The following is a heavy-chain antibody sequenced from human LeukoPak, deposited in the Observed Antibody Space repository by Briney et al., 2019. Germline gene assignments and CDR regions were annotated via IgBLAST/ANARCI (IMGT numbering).Heavy chain of an antibody. D-gene: IGHD5-12*01. CDR2: IIPIFGTA. CDR1: GDTFSSYA. CDR3: ARAPPVATTPFGYFDY. Sequence: SVKVSCKASGDTFSSYAISWVRQAPGQRLEWMGGIIPIFGTANYAQKFQGRVTITADKSTSTAYMELSSLRSEDTAVYYCARAPPVATTPFGYFDYWGQGTLVTVSS. V-gene: IGHV1-69*06. J-gene: IGHJ4*02.